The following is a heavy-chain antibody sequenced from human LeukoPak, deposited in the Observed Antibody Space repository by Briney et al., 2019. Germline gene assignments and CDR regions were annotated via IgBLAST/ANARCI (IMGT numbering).Heavy chain of an antibody. CDR2: INHSGST. V-gene: IGHV4-34*01. Sequence: GSLRLSCAASGFTFSSYAMSWVRQPPGKGLEWIGEINHSGSTNYNPSLKSRVTISVDTSKNQFSLKLSSVTAADTAVYYCARGLARRGGYYGSGSSFDYWGQGTLVTVSS. CDR3: ARGLARRGGYYGSGSSFDY. D-gene: IGHD3-10*01. CDR1: GFTFSSYA. J-gene: IGHJ4*02.